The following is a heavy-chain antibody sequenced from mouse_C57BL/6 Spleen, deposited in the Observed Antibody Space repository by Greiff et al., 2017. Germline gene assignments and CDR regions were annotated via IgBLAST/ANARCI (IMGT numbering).Heavy chain of an antibody. CDR3: ARGENYYGSSYVY. CDR2: IYPGSGNT. Sequence: VQLQQSGAELVRPGASVKLSCKASGYTFTDYYINWVKQRPGQGLEWIARIYPGSGNTYYNEKFKGKATLTAEKSSSTAYMQLSSLTSEDSAVYFCARGENYYGSSYVYWGQGTTLTVSS. V-gene: IGHV1-76*01. CDR1: GYTFTDYY. D-gene: IGHD1-1*01. J-gene: IGHJ2*01.